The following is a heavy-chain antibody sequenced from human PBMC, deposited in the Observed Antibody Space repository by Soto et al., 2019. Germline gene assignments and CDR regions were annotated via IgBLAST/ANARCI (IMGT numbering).Heavy chain of an antibody. V-gene: IGHV1-46*01. Sequence: ASVKVSCKASGYTFTSYYMHWVRQAPGQGLEWMGIINPSGGSTSYAQKFQGRVTMTRDTSTSTVYMELSSLRSGDTAVYYCARVLGYYDSSGYSRFGLDYWGQGTLVTVSS. CDR1: GYTFTSYY. D-gene: IGHD3-22*01. CDR3: ARVLGYYDSSGYSRFGLDY. CDR2: INPSGGST. J-gene: IGHJ4*02.